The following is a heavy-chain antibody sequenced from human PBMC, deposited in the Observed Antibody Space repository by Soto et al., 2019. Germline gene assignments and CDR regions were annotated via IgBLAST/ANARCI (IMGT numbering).Heavy chain of an antibody. Sequence: QVQLVQSGAEVKKPGSSVKVSCKASGGTFSSYAISWLRQAPGQGLEWMGGIIPIFGTANYARKFQGRVTIAADESTSTAYKELSSLRSEDTAVYYCARDPYCSSTSFYVRGMGNWYFDLWGRGTLVTVSS. CDR3: ARDPYCSSTSFYVRGMGNWYFDL. CDR2: IIPIFGTA. D-gene: IGHD2-2*01. CDR1: GGTFSSYA. J-gene: IGHJ2*01. V-gene: IGHV1-69*01.